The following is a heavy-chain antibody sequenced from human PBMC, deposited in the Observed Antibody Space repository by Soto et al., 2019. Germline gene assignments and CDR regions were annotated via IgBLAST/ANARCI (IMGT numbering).Heavy chain of an antibody. CDR3: ARDSTRTSSSGWQQWYYYGMDV. CDR2: INPSGGST. J-gene: IGHJ6*02. Sequence: ASVKVSCKASGYTFTSYYMHWVRQAPGQGLEWMGIINPSGGSTSYAQKFQGRVTMTRDTSTSTVYMELSSLRSEDTAVYYCARDSTRTSSSGWQQWYYYGMDVWGQGTTVTVSS. V-gene: IGHV1-46*01. CDR1: GYTFTSYY. D-gene: IGHD6-19*01.